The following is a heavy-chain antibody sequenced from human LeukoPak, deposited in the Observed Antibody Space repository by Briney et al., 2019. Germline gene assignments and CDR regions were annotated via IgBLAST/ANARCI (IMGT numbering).Heavy chain of an antibody. D-gene: IGHD1-26*01. CDR3: ARGLPEWGYEDY. V-gene: IGHV3-30-3*01. CDR1: GFTFSSYA. CDR2: ISYDGSNK. Sequence: PGRSTRLFCAASGFTFSSYAMHWVRQAPGKGLEWVAVISYDGSNKYYADSVKGRFTISRDNSKNTLYLQMNSLRAEDTAVYYCARGLPEWGYEDYWGQGTLVTVSS. J-gene: IGHJ4*02.